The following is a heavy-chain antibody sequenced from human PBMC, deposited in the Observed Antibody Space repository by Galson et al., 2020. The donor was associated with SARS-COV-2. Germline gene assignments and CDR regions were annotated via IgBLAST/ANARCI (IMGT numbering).Heavy chain of an antibody. CDR1: GFTFKDYW. J-gene: IGHJ4*02. CDR2: IRGDGSET. D-gene: IGHD6-19*01. V-gene: IGHV3-7*01. Sequence: GGSLRLSCAVSGFTFKDYWMSWFRQASGKGLEWVANIRGDGSETNYADSVKGRFSISRDNDENSLYLQMNSLRVEDTAVYYCTREGWQGGYWCQGTRVTVSS. CDR3: TREGWQGGY.